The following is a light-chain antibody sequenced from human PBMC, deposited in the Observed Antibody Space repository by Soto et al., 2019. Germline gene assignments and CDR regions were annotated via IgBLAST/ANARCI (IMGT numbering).Light chain of an antibody. J-gene: IGKJ4*01. CDR3: QHRVNGPT. Sequence: EIELTQSPATLSLPLGERATLSCRARQSVGNYLGWYQQRPGQAPRLLMSDVFRRATGIPARFSGSGSGTDFTLTISSLEPEDVAVYYCQHRVNGPTFGGGTKVEIK. CDR2: DVF. V-gene: IGKV3-11*01. CDR1: QSVGNY.